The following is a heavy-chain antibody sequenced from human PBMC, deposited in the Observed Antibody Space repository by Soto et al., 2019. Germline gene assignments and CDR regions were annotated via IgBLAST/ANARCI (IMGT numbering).Heavy chain of an antibody. Sequence: QVQLVESGGGVVQPGRSLRLSCAASGFTFSTYGMHWVRQAPGKGLAWVALIAYDGSNKYYADSVKGRFTISRDNSKNTLYLQMNSLRAEDTAVYYCAKGAYDYGTSSLAFDFWGQGTTVTVSS. CDR2: IAYDGSNK. D-gene: IGHD6-6*01. CDR3: AKGAYDYGTSSLAFDF. J-gene: IGHJ3*01. V-gene: IGHV3-30*18. CDR1: GFTFSTYG.